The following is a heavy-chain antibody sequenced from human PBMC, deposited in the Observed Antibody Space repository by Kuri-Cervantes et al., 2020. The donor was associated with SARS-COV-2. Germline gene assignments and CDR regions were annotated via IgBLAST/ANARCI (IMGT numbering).Heavy chain of an antibody. CDR1: GFTFSSHW. CDR3: ARSSGWYDY. CDR2: INSDGSST. J-gene: IGHJ4*02. Sequence: GESLKISCAASGFTFSSHWMHWVRQAPGKGLVWVSRINSDGSSTSYADSVKGRFTISRDNAKNTLYLQMNSLRAEDTAVYYCARSSGWYDYWGQGTLVTVSS. D-gene: IGHD6-19*01. V-gene: IGHV3-74*01.